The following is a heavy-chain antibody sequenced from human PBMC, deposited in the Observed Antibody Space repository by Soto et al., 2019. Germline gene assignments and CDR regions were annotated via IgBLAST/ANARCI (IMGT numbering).Heavy chain of an antibody. CDR3: ARGLYYYDSSVYYFA. V-gene: IGHV3-21*01. CDR1: GFTFSSYS. D-gene: IGHD3-22*01. Sequence: DVQLVESGGGLFQPGGSLRLSCAASGFTFSSYSMNWVRQAPGKGLEWVSSISSSSSYIYYADSVKGRFTISRDNAKNSLYLQMNSLRAEDTAVYYCARGLYYYDSSVYYFAWGQGTLVTVSS. CDR2: ISSSSSYI. J-gene: IGHJ4*02.